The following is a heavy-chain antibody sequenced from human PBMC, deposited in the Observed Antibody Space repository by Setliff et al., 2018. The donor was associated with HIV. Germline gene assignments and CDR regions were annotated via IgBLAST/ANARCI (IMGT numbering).Heavy chain of an antibody. V-gene: IGHV1-18*01. CDR1: GYDFRRYG. CDR2: ISAYNVNT. Sequence: ASVKVSCKTSGYDFRRYGIVWVRQVPGHGLEWMGWISAYNVNTNYAQKLQGRVTMTTDTSTSTAYMEMRSLRSDDTAVYYCAKDIPGPAINSGRIKNWFDPWGEGTLVTVSS. D-gene: IGHD6-19*01. J-gene: IGHJ5*02. CDR3: AKDIPGPAINSGRIKNWFDP.